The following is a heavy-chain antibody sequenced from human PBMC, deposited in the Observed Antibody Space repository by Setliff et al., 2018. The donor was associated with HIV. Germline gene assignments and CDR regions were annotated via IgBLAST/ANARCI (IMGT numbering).Heavy chain of an antibody. CDR1: GGSIRSHY. J-gene: IGHJ6*03. CDR2: IYYSGST. CDR3: VRGYCSSTTCYDDYYYMDV. Sequence: SETLSLTCTVSGGSIRSHYWSWIRQPPGKRLEWIGYIYYSGSTNYNPSLKSRVTISVDTAKNQFSLKLSSVTAADTAVYYCVRGYCSSTTCYDDYYYMDVWGKGSTVTVSS. D-gene: IGHD2-2*01. V-gene: IGHV4-59*11.